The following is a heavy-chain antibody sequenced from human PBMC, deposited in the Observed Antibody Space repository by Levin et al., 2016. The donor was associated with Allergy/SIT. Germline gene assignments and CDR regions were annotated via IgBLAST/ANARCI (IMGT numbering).Heavy chain of an antibody. CDR2: MNPNSGNT. D-gene: IGHD3-22*01. J-gene: IGHJ4*02. V-gene: IGHV1-8*01. CDR3: ARHSSPSYYYDSSGYHNPY. Sequence: WVRQAPGQGLEWMGWMNPNSGNTGYAQKFQGRVTMTRNTSISTAYMELSSLRSEDTAVYYCARHSSPSYYYDSSGYHNPYWGQGTLVTVSS.